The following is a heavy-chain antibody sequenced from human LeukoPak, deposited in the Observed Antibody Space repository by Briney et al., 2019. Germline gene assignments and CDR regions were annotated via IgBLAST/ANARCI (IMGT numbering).Heavy chain of an antibody. Sequence: QPGGSLRLPCAASGFTFSSYAMSWVRQAPGKGLEWVSAISGSGGSTYYADSVKGRFTISRDNSKNTLYLQMNSLRAEDTAVYYCAKDLRNRYQLRKGISYYFDYWGQGTLVTVSS. CDR3: AKDLRNRYQLRKGISYYFDY. V-gene: IGHV3-23*01. CDR2: ISGSGGST. CDR1: GFTFSSYA. D-gene: IGHD2-2*01. J-gene: IGHJ4*02.